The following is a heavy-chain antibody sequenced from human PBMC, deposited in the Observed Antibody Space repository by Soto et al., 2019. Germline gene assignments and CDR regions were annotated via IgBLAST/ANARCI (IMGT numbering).Heavy chain of an antibody. CDR2: ITWNSGNL. Sequence: GGSLRLSCAASGFNFDDYAMHWVRQAPGKGLEWVAGITWNSGNLAYADSVKGRFTISRDNAKDSLYLQMNSLTPEDTAFYYCAKDHLGGAMGVPFFDPWGQGALVTVAS. J-gene: IGHJ5*02. D-gene: IGHD3-16*01. CDR1: GFNFDDYA. V-gene: IGHV3-9*01. CDR3: AKDHLGGAMGVPFFDP.